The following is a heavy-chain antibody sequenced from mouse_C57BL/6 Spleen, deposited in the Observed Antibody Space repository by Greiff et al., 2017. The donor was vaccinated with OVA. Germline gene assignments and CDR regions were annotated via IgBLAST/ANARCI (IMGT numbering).Heavy chain of an antibody. CDR1: GFTFSSYA. D-gene: IGHD1-1*01. CDR2: ISDGGSYT. V-gene: IGHV5-4*01. Sequence: EVMLVESGGGLVKPGGSLKLSCAASGFTFSSYAMSWVRQTPEQRLEWVATISDGGSYTYYPDNVKGRFTISRDNAKNNLYLQMSHLKSEDTAVYYCARDDGSSYGYFDVWGTGTTVTVSS. J-gene: IGHJ1*03. CDR3: ARDDGSSYGYFDV.